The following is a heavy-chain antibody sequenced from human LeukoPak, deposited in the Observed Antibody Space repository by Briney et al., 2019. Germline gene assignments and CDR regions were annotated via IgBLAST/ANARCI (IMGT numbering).Heavy chain of an antibody. J-gene: IGHJ4*02. Sequence: SETLSLTCAVYGVSFSGYYWSWIRQPPGKGLEWIGEINHSGSTNYNPSLKSRVTISVDTSKNQFSLKLSSVTAADTAVYYCARGTADYGDYVPTPFDYWGQGTLVTVSS. CDR2: INHSGST. CDR1: GVSFSGYY. CDR3: ARGTADYGDYVPTPFDY. D-gene: IGHD4-17*01. V-gene: IGHV4-34*01.